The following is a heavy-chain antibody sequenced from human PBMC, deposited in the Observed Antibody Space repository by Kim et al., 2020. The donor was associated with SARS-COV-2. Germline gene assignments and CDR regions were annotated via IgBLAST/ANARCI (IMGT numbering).Heavy chain of an antibody. CDR2: IIPIFGTA. CDR1: GGTFSSYA. D-gene: IGHD6-6*01. CDR3: ARRPHSSSGRGIFDY. J-gene: IGHJ4*02. Sequence: SVKVSCKASGGTFSSYAISWVRQAPGQGLEWMGGIIPIFGTANYAQKFQGRVTITADESTSTAYMELSSLRSEDTAVYYCARRPHSSSGRGIFDYWGQGTLVTVSS. V-gene: IGHV1-69*13.